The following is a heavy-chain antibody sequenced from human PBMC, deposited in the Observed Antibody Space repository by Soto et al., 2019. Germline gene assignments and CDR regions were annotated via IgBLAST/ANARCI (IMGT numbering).Heavy chain of an antibody. D-gene: IGHD1-26*01. CDR1: GDSMTKYY. V-gene: IGHV4-4*07. J-gene: IGHJ4*02. Sequence: QVQLQESGPGLVKPSETLSLTCTVSGDSMTKYYWSWIRQPAGKGLEWIGRIYTSGSTNYNPSLKSRVTMSIDTSNNHFSLKLKSVTAADTAVYDCARTVGAAYYFDSWGQGALVTVSS. CDR3: ARTVGAAYYFDS. CDR2: IYTSGST.